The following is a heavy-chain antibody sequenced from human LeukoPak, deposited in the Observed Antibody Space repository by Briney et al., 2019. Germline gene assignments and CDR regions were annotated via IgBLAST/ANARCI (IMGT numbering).Heavy chain of an antibody. CDR1: GFTFSSYW. V-gene: IGHV3-74*01. J-gene: IGHJ3*02. D-gene: IGHD3-22*01. CDR2: INSDGSST. Sequence: PGGSLRLSCAASGFTFSSYWMHWVRQAPGKGLVWVSRINSDGSSTSYADSVRGRFTISRDSAKNTLYLQMNSLRAEDTAVYYCARYTMIVGEDAFDIWGQGTMVTVSS. CDR3: ARYTMIVGEDAFDI.